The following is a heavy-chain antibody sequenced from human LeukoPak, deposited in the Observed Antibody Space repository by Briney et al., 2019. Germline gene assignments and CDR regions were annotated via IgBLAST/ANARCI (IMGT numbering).Heavy chain of an antibody. J-gene: IGHJ6*03. Sequence: SETLSLTCTVSGGSISSSSYYWGWIRQPPGKGLEWIGSIYYSGSTYYNPSLKSRVTISVDTSKNQFSLKLSSVTAADTAVYYCARAITIFGVVRYMDVWGKETTVIVSS. V-gene: IGHV4-39*07. CDR2: IYYSGST. D-gene: IGHD3-3*01. CDR3: ARAITIFGVVRYMDV. CDR1: GGSISSSSYY.